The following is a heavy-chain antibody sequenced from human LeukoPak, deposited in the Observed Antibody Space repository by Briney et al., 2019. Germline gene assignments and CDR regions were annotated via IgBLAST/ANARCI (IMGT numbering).Heavy chain of an antibody. CDR1: GGTFSSYA. Sequence: SVKVSCKASGGTFSSYAISWVRQAPGQGLEWMGGIIPIFGTANYAQKFRGRVTITADESTSTAYMELSSLRSEDTAVYYCAGSSHQRNWFDPWGQGTLVIVSS. CDR3: AGSSHQRNWFDP. J-gene: IGHJ5*02. D-gene: IGHD1-26*01. V-gene: IGHV1-69*13. CDR2: IIPIFGTA.